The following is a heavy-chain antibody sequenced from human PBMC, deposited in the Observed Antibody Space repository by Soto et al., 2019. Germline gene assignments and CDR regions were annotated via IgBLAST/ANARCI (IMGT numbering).Heavy chain of an antibody. D-gene: IGHD3-10*01. CDR2: TIPVFNTA. J-gene: IGHJ3*02. CDR3: ARGVYRSRNYYTGPSAFDI. CDR1: GGTLRDHG. Sequence: QVQLEQSGAEVKKPGSSVKVSCKASGGTLRDHGVAWLRQAPGQGLEWMGGTIPVFNTAKYAQKFQGRVTVTADKFTNIAYMELSSLRSEDTAFYFCARGVYRSRNYYTGPSAFDIWGQGTMVIVSS. V-gene: IGHV1-69*06.